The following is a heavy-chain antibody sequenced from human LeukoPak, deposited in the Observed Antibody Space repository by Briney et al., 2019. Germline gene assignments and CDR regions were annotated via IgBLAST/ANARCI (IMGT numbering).Heavy chain of an antibody. Sequence: PGGSLRLSCAASGFTFNTYAMHWVRQAPGKGLEWVALISYDGKTTFYADPVRGRFSVSRDNSKNTLYLQMNSLRTEDTALYYCAKGQQWPSFEDFWGQGTLVTVSS. CDR1: GFTFNTYA. V-gene: IGHV3-30*18. J-gene: IGHJ4*02. CDR3: AKGQQWPSFEDF. D-gene: IGHD1-1*01. CDR2: ISYDGKTT.